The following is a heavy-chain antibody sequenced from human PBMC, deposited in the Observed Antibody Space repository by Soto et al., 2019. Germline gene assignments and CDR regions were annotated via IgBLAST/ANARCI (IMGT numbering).Heavy chain of an antibody. CDR2: IYYSGST. CDR3: ASLSARRTASSHGTEGYYYYGMDV. Sequence: SETLSLTCTVSGGSISSGGYYWSWIRQHPGKGLEWIGYIYYSGSTYYNPSLKSRVTISVDTSKNQFSLKLGSVTAADTAVYYCASLSARRTASSHGTEGYYYYGMDVWGQGTTVTV. D-gene: IGHD1-1*01. V-gene: IGHV4-31*03. CDR1: GGSISSGGYY. J-gene: IGHJ6*02.